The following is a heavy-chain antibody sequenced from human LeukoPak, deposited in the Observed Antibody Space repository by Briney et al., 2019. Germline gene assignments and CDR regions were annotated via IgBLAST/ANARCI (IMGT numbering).Heavy chain of an antibody. CDR3: ATYHSGRFFDY. Sequence: GGSLRLSCAASGFTFSSYSMNWVRQAPGKGLEWVSSISSSSSYIYYADSVKGRFTISRDNSKNTLYLQMDSLRAEDTALYYCATYHSGRFFDYWGQGTLVTVSS. CDR2: ISSSSSYI. J-gene: IGHJ4*02. CDR1: GFTFSSYS. V-gene: IGHV3-21*04. D-gene: IGHD6-19*01.